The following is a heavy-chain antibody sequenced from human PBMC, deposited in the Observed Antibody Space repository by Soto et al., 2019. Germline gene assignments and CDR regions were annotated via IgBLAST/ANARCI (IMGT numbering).Heavy chain of an antibody. D-gene: IGHD6-13*01. J-gene: IGHJ6*02. CDR1: GGTLSSYF. CDR3: ARETPYAEAAYYYYGLDV. CDR2: IIPVFGTA. Sequence: SVNVSCKGWGGTLSSYFINWLRHSPGQWREWVGGIIPVFGTASYAEKFQGRVTITAEESTSTAYMELSRLRSDDTAVYYCARETPYAEAAYYYYGLDVWGQRTPVTVSS. V-gene: IGHV1-69*13.